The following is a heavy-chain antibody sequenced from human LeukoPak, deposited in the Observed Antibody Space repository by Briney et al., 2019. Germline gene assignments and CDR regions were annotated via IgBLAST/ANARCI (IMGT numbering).Heavy chain of an antibody. Sequence: GGSLRLSCAASGITVSNNHLSWVRQAPGQGLEWVSVIYSGGSTSYADSVKGRFTISRDNSKSTLYLQMNSLRAEDTAIYYCVRGSNGWSGMDVWGQGTTVTVSS. V-gene: IGHV3-53*01. CDR2: IYSGGST. D-gene: IGHD6-19*01. CDR3: VRGSNGWSGMDV. CDR1: GITVSNNH. J-gene: IGHJ6*02.